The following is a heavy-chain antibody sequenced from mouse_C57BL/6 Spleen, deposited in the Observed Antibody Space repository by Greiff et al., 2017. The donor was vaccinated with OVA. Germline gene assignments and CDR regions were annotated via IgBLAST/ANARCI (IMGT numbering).Heavy chain of an antibody. CDR2: IDPSDSYT. V-gene: IGHV1-50*01. CDR3: ARGLRQGYAMDY. J-gene: IGHJ4*01. CDR1: GYTFTSYW. Sequence: QVQLQQPGAELVKPGASVKLSCKASGYTFTSYWMQWVKQRPGQGLEWIGEIDPSDSYTNYTQKFKGKATLTVDTSSSTAYMQLSSLTSEDSSVNYCARGLRQGYAMDYWGQGTSVTVSS. D-gene: IGHD2-4*01.